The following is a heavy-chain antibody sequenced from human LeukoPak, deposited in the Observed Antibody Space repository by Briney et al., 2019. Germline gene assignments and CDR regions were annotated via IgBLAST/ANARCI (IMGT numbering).Heavy chain of an antibody. CDR1: GFTFSSYA. CDR3: ARGDGYNPDYYFDY. Sequence: GGSLRLSCAASGFTFSSYAMHWVRQAPGKGREGVAVISYDGSNKYYADSVKGRFTISRDNSKNTLYLQMNSLRAEDTAVYYCARGDGYNPDYYFDYWGQGTLVTVSS. V-gene: IGHV3-30-3*01. CDR2: ISYDGSNK. J-gene: IGHJ4*02. D-gene: IGHD5-24*01.